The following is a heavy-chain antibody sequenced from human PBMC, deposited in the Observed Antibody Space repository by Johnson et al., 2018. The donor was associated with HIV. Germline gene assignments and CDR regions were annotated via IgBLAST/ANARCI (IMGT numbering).Heavy chain of an antibody. V-gene: IGHV3-7*01. Sequence: VQLVESGGGLVQPGGSLRLSCAASGFTFSSYWMNWVRQAPGKGLEWVAKIKQDGSEKYYVDSVKGRFTISRDNAKNSLYLQMNSLRAEDTAVYYCARGARGDCHDAFDIWGQGTMVTISS. CDR3: ARGARGDCHDAFDI. J-gene: IGHJ3*02. D-gene: IGHD1-26*01. CDR1: GFTFSSYW. CDR2: IKQDGSEK.